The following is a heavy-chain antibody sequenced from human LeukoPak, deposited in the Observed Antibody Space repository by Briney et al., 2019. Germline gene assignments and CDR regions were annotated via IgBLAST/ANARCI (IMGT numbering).Heavy chain of an antibody. J-gene: IGHJ4*02. D-gene: IGHD3-22*01. CDR3: ARDYYDTSVYYYPAD. CDR1: GFTFSNYW. V-gene: IGHV3-74*01. CDR2: INSDGSST. Sequence: GGSLRLSCAASGFTFSNYWMHWVRQAPGKGLVWVSRINSDGSSTTYADSVKGRFTISRDNAKNTLYLQMNSLRAEDTAVYYCARDYYDTSVYYYPADWGQGTLVTVSS.